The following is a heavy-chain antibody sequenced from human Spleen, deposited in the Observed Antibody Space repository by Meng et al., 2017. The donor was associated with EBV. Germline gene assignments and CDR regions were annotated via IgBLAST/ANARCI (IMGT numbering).Heavy chain of an antibody. D-gene: IGHD4-17*01. CDR3: ARPMTTVTTYWFDP. J-gene: IGHJ5*02. Sequence: HGRLVESGSELKEPGASVKVACKASGYTFTTFAMHWVRQAPGQGLEWMGWINTNTGNPTYAQGFAGRFVFSLDTSVNTAYLQISSLKAEDTAVYYCARPMTTVTTYWFDPWGQGTLVTVSS. CDR2: INTNTGNP. CDR1: GYTFTTFA. V-gene: IGHV7-4-1*02.